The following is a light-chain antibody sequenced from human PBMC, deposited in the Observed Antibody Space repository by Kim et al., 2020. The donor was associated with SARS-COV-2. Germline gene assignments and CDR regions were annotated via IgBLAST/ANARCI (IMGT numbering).Light chain of an antibody. CDR2: GKN. J-gene: IGLJ3*02. CDR1: SLRSYY. CDR3: NSRDSSGNHLV. V-gene: IGLV3-19*01. Sequence: SSELTQDPAVSVALGQTVRITCQGDSLRSYYASWYQQKPGQAPVLVISGKNNRPSGIPDRFTVSSSGNAASLTITGAQAEDEADYYCNSRDSSGNHLVFGGGTQLTVL.